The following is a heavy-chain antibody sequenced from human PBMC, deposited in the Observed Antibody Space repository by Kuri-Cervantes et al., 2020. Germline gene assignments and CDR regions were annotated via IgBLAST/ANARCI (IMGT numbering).Heavy chain of an antibody. V-gene: IGHV4-59*01. CDR1: GGSFSGYY. D-gene: IGHD3-22*01. CDR2: ISYSGTT. CDR3: ATASHTMSDSHGYYTFDS. J-gene: IGHJ4*02. Sequence: SQTLSLTCAVYGGSFSGYYWSWIRQSPGKGLEWMGYISYSGTTKYNPSLRSRVTISIDTSKNHFSLNLRSVTSADTAVYYCATASHTMSDSHGYYTFDSWGQGTLVTVSS.